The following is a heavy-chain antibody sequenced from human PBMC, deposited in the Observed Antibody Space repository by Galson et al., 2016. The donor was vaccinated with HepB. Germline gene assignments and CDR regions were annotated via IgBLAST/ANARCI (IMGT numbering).Heavy chain of an antibody. J-gene: IGHJ6*02. CDR1: GYTFFTYY. Sequence: SVKVSCKASGYTFFTYYMHWVRQAPGQGLEWLGLINPSSGGTTYPQKFQGRVTITADESRTSSYMELSSLRSEDTAVYYCASGRPYFYYYGVDVWGQGTTVTVSS. CDR3: ASGRPYFYYYGVDV. CDR2: INPSSGGT. V-gene: IGHV1-46*01.